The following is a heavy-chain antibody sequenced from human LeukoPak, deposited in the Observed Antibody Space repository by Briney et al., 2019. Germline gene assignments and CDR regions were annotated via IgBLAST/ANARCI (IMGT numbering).Heavy chain of an antibody. V-gene: IGHV1-18*01. D-gene: IGHD2-2*02. CDR1: VYTFTKHG. CDR2: ISTYNGDT. CDR3: ARDCSSASCYNVY. Sequence: ASVKVSCKASVYTFTKHGFCWVRQAPGQGLEWMGWISTYNGDTNYAQNLQGRVTMTTDTSTSTAYMEMRSLRSDDTAVYYCARDCSSASCYNVYWGQGTLVTVSS. J-gene: IGHJ4*02.